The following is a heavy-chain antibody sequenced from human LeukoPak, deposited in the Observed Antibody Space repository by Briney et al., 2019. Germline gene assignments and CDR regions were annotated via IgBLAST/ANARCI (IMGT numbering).Heavy chain of an antibody. Sequence: SGPTLLQPTPTLTLTCSVSGFALDTNGVAVAWVRQPPGKGLEWLGLIYWDDDERYSPSLKTRLTITKDTSRNQVVLTITNMDPVDTGTYYCVHRLGGWYSPFDVWGQGTLVSVSS. CDR2: IYWDDDE. D-gene: IGHD6-19*01. CDR1: GFALDTNGVA. CDR3: VHRLGGWYSPFDV. V-gene: IGHV2-5*02. J-gene: IGHJ4*02.